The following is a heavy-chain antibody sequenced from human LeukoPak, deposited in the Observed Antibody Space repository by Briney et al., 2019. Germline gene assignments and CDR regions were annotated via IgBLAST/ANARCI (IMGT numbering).Heavy chain of an antibody. CDR1: GYSISSGYY. J-gene: IGHJ4*02. CDR3: ARAGSDEEQLESWFFDY. CDR2: IYHSGST. Sequence: SGTLSLTCAVSGYSISSGYYWGWIRQPPGKGLEWIGSIYHSGSTYYNPSLKSRVTIPVDTSKNQFSLKLSSVTAADTAVYYCARAGSDEEQLESWFFDYWGQGALVTVSS. D-gene: IGHD6-13*01. V-gene: IGHV4-38-2*01.